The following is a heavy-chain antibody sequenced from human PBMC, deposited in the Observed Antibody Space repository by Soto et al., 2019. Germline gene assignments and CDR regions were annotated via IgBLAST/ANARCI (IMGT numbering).Heavy chain of an antibody. Sequence: SLTCAVSCGSISSSNWWSWVRQPPGKGLEWIGEIYHSGSTNYNPSLKSRVTISVDKSKNQFSLKLSSVTAADTAVYYCARAARGYYYYGMDVWGQGTTVTVSS. CDR3: ARAARGYYYYGMDV. D-gene: IGHD6-6*01. V-gene: IGHV4-4*02. CDR1: CGSISSSNW. CDR2: IYHSGST. J-gene: IGHJ6*02.